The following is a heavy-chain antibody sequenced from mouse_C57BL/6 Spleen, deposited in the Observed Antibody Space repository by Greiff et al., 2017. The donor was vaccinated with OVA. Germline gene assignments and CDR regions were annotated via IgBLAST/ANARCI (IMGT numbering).Heavy chain of an antibody. Sequence: QVQLQQSGAELVKPGASVKISCKASGYAFSSYWMNWVKQRPGKGLEWIGQIYPGDGDTNYNGKFKGKATLTADKSSSIAYMQLSSLTSEDSAVYFGARPTTVVAKGFAYWGQGTLVTVSA. CDR1: GYAFSSYW. J-gene: IGHJ3*01. CDR2: IYPGDGDT. V-gene: IGHV1-80*01. D-gene: IGHD1-1*01. CDR3: ARPTTVVAKGFAY.